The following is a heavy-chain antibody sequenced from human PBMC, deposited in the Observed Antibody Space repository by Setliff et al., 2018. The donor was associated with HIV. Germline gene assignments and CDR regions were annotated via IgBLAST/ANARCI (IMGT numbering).Heavy chain of an antibody. CDR2: IYYSGST. V-gene: IGHV4-39*02. CDR3: ARDKGGTYDGMYYYYYMDV. Sequence: PSETLSLTCTVSGCSISSSSYYWGWIRQPPGKGLEWIGSIYYSGSTYYNPSLKSRVTISVGTSKNQFSLKLNSVTAADTAVYFCARDKGGTYDGMYYYYYMDVWGKGTTVTVSS. CDR1: GCSISSSSYY. D-gene: IGHD1-26*01. J-gene: IGHJ6*03.